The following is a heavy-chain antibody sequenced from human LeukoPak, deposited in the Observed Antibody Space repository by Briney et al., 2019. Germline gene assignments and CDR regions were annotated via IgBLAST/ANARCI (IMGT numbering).Heavy chain of an antibody. CDR1: GASISSYY. CDR3: ARDSGSGTYY. D-gene: IGHD6-19*01. V-gene: IGHV4-59*01. J-gene: IGHJ4*02. Sequence: SETLSLTCTVSGASISSYYWSWNRQPPGKGLEWIGHIYYTGSTNYNPSLKSRVTISIDTSKNQFSLQLSSVTAADTAVYYCARDSGSGTYYWGQGTLVTVSS. CDR2: IYYTGST.